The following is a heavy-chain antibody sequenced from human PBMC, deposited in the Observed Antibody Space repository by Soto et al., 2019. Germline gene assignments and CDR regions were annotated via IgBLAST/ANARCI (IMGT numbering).Heavy chain of an antibody. D-gene: IGHD2-2*01. Sequence: PSETLSLTCTVYEASLHIGGYYWAWIRKNPGKGLEWIGYIYYTGVTYYNPSLGSRVNTSVDTSKNQFSLELTSVTAADTAVYYCARDGSSTANWLDPWGQGLLVTVSS. CDR3: ARDGSSTANWLDP. V-gene: IGHV4-31*03. CDR1: EASLHIGGYY. CDR2: IYYTGVT. J-gene: IGHJ5*02.